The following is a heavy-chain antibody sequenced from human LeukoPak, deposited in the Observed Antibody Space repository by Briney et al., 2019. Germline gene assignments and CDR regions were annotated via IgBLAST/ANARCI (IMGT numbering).Heavy chain of an antibody. CDR3: ARESGGSRPLGH. D-gene: IGHD3-16*01. CDR1: GDSISSNY. J-gene: IGHJ4*02. Sequence: SETLSLTCTVSGDSISSNYWTWIRQPAGKGLEWIGRMYTSGSTNYKPSLKSRVTMSLDTSKNQFSLKLRSVTAADTAVYYCARESGGSRPLGHWGQGTPVTVSS. V-gene: IGHV4-4*07. CDR2: MYTSGST.